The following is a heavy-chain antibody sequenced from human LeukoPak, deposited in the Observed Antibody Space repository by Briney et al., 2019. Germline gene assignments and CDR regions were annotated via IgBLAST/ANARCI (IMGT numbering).Heavy chain of an antibody. J-gene: IGHJ4*02. V-gene: IGHV3-33*06. CDR2: IWHDGSNK. CDR1: GFTFSNYG. Sequence: PGRSLRLSCAASGFTFSNYGMHWVRQAPGKGLEWVAVIWHDGSNKYYADSVKGRFTISRDNSKNPLYLQMNSLRAEDTAVYYCANNFDYWGQGTLVPVSS. CDR3: ANNFDY.